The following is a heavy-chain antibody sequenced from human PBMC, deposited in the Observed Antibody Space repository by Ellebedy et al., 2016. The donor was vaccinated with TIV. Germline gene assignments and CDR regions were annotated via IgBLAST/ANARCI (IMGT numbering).Heavy chain of an antibody. CDR2: SISSGGST. V-gene: IGHV3-23*01. CDR3: AKGYMSPFDY. Sequence: GESLKISCAASGFTFSNYAISWVRQAPGKGLEWVSGSISSGGSTYYTDSVKGRFTISRDNSKNTFYLHMNSLRAEDTALYYCAKGYMSPFDYWGQGNLVTVSS. J-gene: IGHJ4*02. D-gene: IGHD2-2*02. CDR1: GFTFSNYA.